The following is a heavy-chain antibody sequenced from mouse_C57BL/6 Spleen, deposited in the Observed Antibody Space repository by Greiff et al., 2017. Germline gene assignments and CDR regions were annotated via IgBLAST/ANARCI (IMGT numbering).Heavy chain of an antibody. V-gene: IGHV2-9-1*01. J-gene: IGHJ2*01. CDR3: ARRYHGRGDYFDY. CDR2: IWTGGGT. D-gene: IGHD1-1*01. Sequence: QVQLQQSGPGLVAPSQSLSITCTVSGFSLTSYAISWVRQPPGKGLEWLGVIWTGGGTNYNSALKARLSISKDNSKSQVFLKMNSLQTDDTARYYCARRYHGRGDYFDYWGQGTTLTVSS. CDR1: GFSLTSYA.